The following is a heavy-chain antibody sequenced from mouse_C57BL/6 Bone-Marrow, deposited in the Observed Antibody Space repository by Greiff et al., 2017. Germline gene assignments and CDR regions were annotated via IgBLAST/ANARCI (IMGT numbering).Heavy chain of an antibody. J-gene: IGHJ4*01. CDR3: ARTPPGYYAMDY. CDR1: GYTFTSSW. V-gene: IGHV1-7*01. Sequence: QVQLQQSGAELAKPGASVKLSCKASGYTFTSSWMHWVKQRPGQGLEWIGYINPSSGYTKYNQKFKDKATLTADKSYSTAYMQLSSLTYEDSAVYYCARTPPGYYAMDYWGQGTSVTVSS. CDR2: INPSSGYT.